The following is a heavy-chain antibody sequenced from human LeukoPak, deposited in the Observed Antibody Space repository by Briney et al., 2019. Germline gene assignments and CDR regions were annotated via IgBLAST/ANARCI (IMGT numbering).Heavy chain of an antibody. V-gene: IGHV3-33*01. CDR3: ARDEGDSSGYYPGL. CDR1: GFTPSNYG. J-gene: IGHJ1*01. D-gene: IGHD3-22*01. Sequence: PGGSLRLSCAASGFTPSNYGMHWVRQAPGKGLEWGAAIWHDGSRKYYAESVKGRFTISRDNARNTVYVQMDSLRAEDTAVYYCARDEGDSSGYYPGLWGQGTLVTVSS. CDR2: IWHDGSRK.